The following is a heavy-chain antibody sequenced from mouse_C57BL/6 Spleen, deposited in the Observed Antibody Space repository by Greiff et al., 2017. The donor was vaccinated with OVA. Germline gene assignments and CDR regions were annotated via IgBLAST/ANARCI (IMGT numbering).Heavy chain of an antibody. V-gene: IGHV1-75*01. CDR1: GYTFTDYY. J-gene: IGHJ3*01. CDR3: ARSGPNYDGSSPFAY. Sequence: QVQLQQSGPELVKPGASVKISCKASGYTFTDYYINWVKQRPGQGLEWIGWIFPGSGSTYYNEKFKGKATLTVDKSSSTAYMLLSSLTSEDSAVYFGARSGPNYDGSSPFAYWGQGTLVTVSA. D-gene: IGHD1-1*01. CDR2: IFPGSGST.